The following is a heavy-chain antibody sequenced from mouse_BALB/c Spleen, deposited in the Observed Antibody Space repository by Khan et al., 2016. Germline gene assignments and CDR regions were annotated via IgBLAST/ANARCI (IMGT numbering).Heavy chain of an antibody. V-gene: IGHV5-4*02. CDR1: GFTFSDYY. J-gene: IGHJ3*01. CDR3: ARDDRWFAY. CDR2: ISDGGSYT. Sequence: EVELVESGGGLVKPGGSLKLSCAASGFTFSDYYMYWVRQTPEKRLEWVATISDGGSYTYYPDSVKGRFTISRDNAKNHLYLQMSSLKSEATAMYYCARDDRWFAYWGQGTLVTVSA. D-gene: IGHD2-14*01.